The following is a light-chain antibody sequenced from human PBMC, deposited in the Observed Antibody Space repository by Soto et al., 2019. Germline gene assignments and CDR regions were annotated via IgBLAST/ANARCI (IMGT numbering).Light chain of an antibody. CDR3: SSYAGSSNV. J-gene: IGLJ1*01. Sequence: QSALTQPPSASGSPGQSVTISCTGTSSDVGGYNYVSWYQQHPGKAPKLMIFEVTKRPSGVPHRFSGSKSGNTASLTVSGLQAEDEADYYCSSYAGSSNVFGTGTKLTVL. V-gene: IGLV2-8*01. CDR1: SSDVGGYNY. CDR2: EVT.